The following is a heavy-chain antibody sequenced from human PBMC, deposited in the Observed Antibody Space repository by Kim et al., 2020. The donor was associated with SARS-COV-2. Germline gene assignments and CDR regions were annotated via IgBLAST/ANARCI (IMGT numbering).Heavy chain of an antibody. CDR2: ISYDGSNK. D-gene: IGHD2-15*01. Sequence: GGSLRHSCAASGFTFSSYGMHWVRQAPGKGLEWVAVISYDGSNKYYADSVKGRFTISRDNSKNTLYLQMNSLRAEDTAVYYCAKAAGLYCSGGSCNRSY. V-gene: IGHV3-30*18. J-gene: IGHJ4*03. CDR1: GFTFSSYG. CDR3: AKAAGLYCSGGSCNRSY.